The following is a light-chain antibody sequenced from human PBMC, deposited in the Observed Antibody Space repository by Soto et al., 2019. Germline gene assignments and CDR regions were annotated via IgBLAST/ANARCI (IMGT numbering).Light chain of an antibody. CDR3: QQSYSTPYT. J-gene: IGKJ2*01. Sequence: DIQMNQSPSSLSASVGDRVTITCRARQSISSYLNWYQQKPGKAPKLLIYAASSLQSGVPSRFSGSGSGTDFTLTISSLQPEDFATYYCQQSYSTPYTVGQGTKLEIK. CDR2: AAS. V-gene: IGKV1-39*01. CDR1: QSISSY.